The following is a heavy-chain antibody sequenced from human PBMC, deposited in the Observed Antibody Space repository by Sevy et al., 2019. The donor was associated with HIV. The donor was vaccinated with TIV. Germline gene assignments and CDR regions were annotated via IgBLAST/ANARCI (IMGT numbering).Heavy chain of an antibody. J-gene: IGHJ4*02. D-gene: IGHD3-16*01. CDR3: ARDLEFYAYGDYGPAFMPDY. CDR2: IWFDGSNT. CDR1: GFTFSSYG. V-gene: IGHV3-33*01. Sequence: GGSLRLSCAASGFTFSSYGMHWVRQAPGKGLEWVAVIWFDGSNTYYAYSVKGRFTISSDIAKNTLHLQMNSLRAEDTAVYYCARDLEFYAYGDYGPAFMPDYWGQGTLVTVSS.